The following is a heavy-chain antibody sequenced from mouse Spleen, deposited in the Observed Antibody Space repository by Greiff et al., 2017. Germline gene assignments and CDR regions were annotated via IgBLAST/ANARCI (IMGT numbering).Heavy chain of an antibody. J-gene: IGHJ2*01. V-gene: IGHV2-4-1*01. CDR2: IWSDGST. CDR1: GFSLTNYA. CDR3: TRRGNYSKYYFDY. Sequence: VKLVESGPGLVAPSQSLSITCTVSGFSLTNYAVHWVRQSPGKGLEWLGVIWSDGSTDYNAAFISRLSISKDNSKSQVFFKMNSLQADDTAIYYCTRRGNYSKYYFDYWGQGTTLTVSS. D-gene: IGHD2-5*01.